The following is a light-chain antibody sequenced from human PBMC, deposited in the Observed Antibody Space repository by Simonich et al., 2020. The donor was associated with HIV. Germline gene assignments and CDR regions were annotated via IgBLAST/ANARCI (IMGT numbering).Light chain of an antibody. CDR1: HSVSSY. CDR2: GAS. CDR3: QQYNNWPPIT. Sequence: EIVMTQSPATLSVSPGERATLSCRASHSVSSYLAWYQQKPGQAPRLLIYGASTRATDIPARFSGSGSGTEFTLTISSLQSEDFAVYYCQQYNNWPPITFGQGTRLEIK. V-gene: IGKV3-15*01. J-gene: IGKJ5*01.